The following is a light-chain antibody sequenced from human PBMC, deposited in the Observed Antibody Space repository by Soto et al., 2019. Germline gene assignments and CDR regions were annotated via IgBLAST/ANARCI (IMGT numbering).Light chain of an antibody. CDR3: SSYTRSLWV. Sequence: QSVLTQPASVSGSPGQSITISCTGTSSDVGGYSYVSWYQQHPGKAPKLMIYEVSNRPSGVSNRFSGSKSGNTASLTISGLQAEDEADYYCSSYTRSLWVFGTGTKLTVL. CDR1: SSDVGGYSY. V-gene: IGLV2-14*01. CDR2: EVS. J-gene: IGLJ1*01.